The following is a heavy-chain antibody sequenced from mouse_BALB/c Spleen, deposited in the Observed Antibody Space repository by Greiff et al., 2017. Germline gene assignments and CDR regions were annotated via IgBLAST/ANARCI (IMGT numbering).Heavy chain of an antibody. J-gene: IGHJ1*01. V-gene: IGHV14-4*02. CDR3: ARNPHYYGSSYWYFDG. D-gene: IGHD1-1*01. CDR2: IDPENGDT. CDR1: GFNIKDYY. Sequence: EVQLQQSGAELVRSGASVKLSCTASGFNIKDYYMHWVKQRPEQGLEWIGWIDPENGDTEYAPKFQGKATMTADTSSNTAYLQLSSLTSEDTAVYYCARNPHYYGSSYWYFDGWGAGTTVTVSS.